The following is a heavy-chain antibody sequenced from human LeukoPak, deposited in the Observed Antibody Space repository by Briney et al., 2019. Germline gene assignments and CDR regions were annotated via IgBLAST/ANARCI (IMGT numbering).Heavy chain of an antibody. CDR2: ISSSVGST. D-gene: IGHD3-10*01. CDR3: ARDWFEDY. J-gene: IGHJ4*02. CDR1: GFIFSSYA. Sequence: GGSLRLSCAASGFIFSSYAMTWVRQAPGEGLEWVSAISSSVGSTYYADSVKGRFTISRDNSKNTLYLQMNSLRAEDTAVYYCARDWFEDYWGQGTLVTVSS. V-gene: IGHV3-23*01.